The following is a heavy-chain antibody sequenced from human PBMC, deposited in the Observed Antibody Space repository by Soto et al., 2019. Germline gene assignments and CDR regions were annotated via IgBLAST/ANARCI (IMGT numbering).Heavy chain of an antibody. D-gene: IGHD3-3*01. V-gene: IGHV4-4*02. CDR1: SGSISSSNW. J-gene: IGHJ6*03. CDR2: IYHSGST. Sequence: SETLSLTCAVSSGSISSSNWWSWVRQPPGKGLEWIGEIYHSGSTNYNPPLKSRVTISVDKSKNQFSLKLSSVTAADTAVYYCARAAIFGVVIMGYYYYYMDVWGKGTTVTVSS. CDR3: ARAAIFGVVIMGYYYYYMDV.